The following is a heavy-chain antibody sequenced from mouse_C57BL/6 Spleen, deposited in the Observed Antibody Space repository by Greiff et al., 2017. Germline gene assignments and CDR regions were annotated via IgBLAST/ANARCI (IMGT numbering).Heavy chain of an antibody. V-gene: IGHV7-3*01. CDR3: ARVLYYGDWYFDV. CDR1: GFTFTDYY. Sequence: EVKLVESGGGLLQPGGSLSLSCAASGFTFTDYYMSWVRQPPGKALEWLGFIRNKANGYTTEYSASVKGRFTISRDNCKSILYLQMNALRAEDSATYYCARVLYYGDWYFDVWGTGTTVTVSS. J-gene: IGHJ1*03. CDR2: IRNKANGYTT. D-gene: IGHD1-1*01.